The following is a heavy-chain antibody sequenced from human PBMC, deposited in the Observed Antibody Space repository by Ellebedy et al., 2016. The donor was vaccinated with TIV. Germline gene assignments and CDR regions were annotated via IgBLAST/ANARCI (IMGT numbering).Heavy chain of an antibody. D-gene: IGHD3-16*02. Sequence: SETLSLXCTVSGGSINSTTYYWGWIRQPPGKGLEWIGSIYYRGSTYYNPSLKSRVTISVDTSKNQFSLKLSSVTAADTAVYYCARVRSLITFGGVIDYYFDYWGQGTLVTVSS. V-gene: IGHV4-39*07. CDR3: ARVRSLITFGGVIDYYFDY. CDR1: GGSINSTTYY. CDR2: IYYRGST. J-gene: IGHJ4*02.